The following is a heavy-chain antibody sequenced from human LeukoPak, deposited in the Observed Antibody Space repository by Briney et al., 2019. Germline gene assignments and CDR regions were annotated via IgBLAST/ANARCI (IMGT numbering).Heavy chain of an antibody. CDR1: GGSISSGGYY. CDR2: IYYSGST. J-gene: IGHJ4*02. V-gene: IGHV4-31*03. Sequence: PSQPLSLTCTVSGGSISSGGYYWSWIRQHPGKGLEWIGYIYYSGSTYYNPSLKSRVTISVDTSKNQFSLKLSSVTAADTAVYYCSGDRGREGGFDFWGRGTLVTVSS. D-gene: IGHD3-16*01. CDR3: SGDRGREGGFDF.